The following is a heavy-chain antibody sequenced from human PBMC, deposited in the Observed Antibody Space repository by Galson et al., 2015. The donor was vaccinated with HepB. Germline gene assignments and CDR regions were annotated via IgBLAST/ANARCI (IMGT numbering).Heavy chain of an antibody. CDR3: ARDNVYGSSGYYAGY. V-gene: IGHV3-30-3*01. CDR2: ISYDGSNK. D-gene: IGHD3-22*01. Sequence: SLRLSCAASGFTFSSYAMHWVRQAPGKGLEWVAVISYDGSNKYYADSVKGRFTISRDNSKNTLYLQMNSLRAEDTAVYYCARDNVYGSSGYYAGYWGQGTLVTVSS. CDR1: GFTFSSYA. J-gene: IGHJ4*02.